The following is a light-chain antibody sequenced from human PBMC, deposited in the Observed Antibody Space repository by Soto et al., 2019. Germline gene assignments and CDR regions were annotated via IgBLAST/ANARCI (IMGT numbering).Light chain of an antibody. V-gene: IGLV2-14*01. Sequence: QSVLTQPASVSGSPGQSITISCTGTSSDVGGYNYVSWYQQHPGKAPKLMIYEVSNRPSGVSNRFSGSKSGNTASLTISGLQAEDEADFYCSSYTSSSPHVVFGGGTKVTFL. CDR2: EVS. J-gene: IGLJ2*01. CDR3: SSYTSSSPHVV. CDR1: SSDVGGYNY.